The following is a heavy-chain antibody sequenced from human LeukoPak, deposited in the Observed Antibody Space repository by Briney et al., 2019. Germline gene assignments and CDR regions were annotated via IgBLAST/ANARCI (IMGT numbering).Heavy chain of an antibody. V-gene: IGHV4-39*01. CDR1: GGSISSSSYY. D-gene: IGHD3-3*01. CDR3: AGLPYDFWSGYYHWYFDL. J-gene: IGHJ2*01. Sequence: SETLSLTCTVSGGSISSSSYYWGWIRQPPGKGLEWIGSIYYGGSTYYNPSLKSRVTISVDTSKNQFSLKLSSVTAADTAVYYCAGLPYDFWSGYYHWYFDLWGRGTLVTVSS. CDR2: IYYGGST.